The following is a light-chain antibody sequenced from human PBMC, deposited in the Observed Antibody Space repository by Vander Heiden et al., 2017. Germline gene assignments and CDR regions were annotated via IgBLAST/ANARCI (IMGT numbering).Light chain of an antibody. J-gene: IGLJ3*02. CDR2: EVS. CDR3: CSYSGSSTLWV. V-gene: IGLV2-23*02. CDR1: SSDVGRYNL. Sequence: QSALTQPASVSGSRGQSITISCTGNSSDVGRYNLVSWYQQHPGKAPKLMIYEVSKRPSGVSNRFSGSKSGNTASLTISGLQAEDEADYYCCSYSGSSTLWVFGGGTKLTVL.